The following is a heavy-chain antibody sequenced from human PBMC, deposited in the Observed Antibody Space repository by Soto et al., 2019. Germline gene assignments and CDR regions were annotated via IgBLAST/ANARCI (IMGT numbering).Heavy chain of an antibody. D-gene: IGHD3-10*01. Sequence: GSLWGSCKASGDTFTGYYMHCVRQSPGQGLEWMGWINPNSAGTNYAQKFQGRVTMKRDTSISTAYMELSRLRSDDTAVYYCAREAAPVLLWFVEPSGVGMDVWGQGTTVPVS. CDR3: AREAAPVLLWFVEPSGVGMDV. CDR2: INPNSAGT. J-gene: IGHJ6*02. V-gene: IGHV1-2*02. CDR1: GDTFTGYY.